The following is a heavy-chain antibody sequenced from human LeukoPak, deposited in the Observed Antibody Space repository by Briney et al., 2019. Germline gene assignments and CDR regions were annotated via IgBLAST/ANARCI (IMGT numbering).Heavy chain of an antibody. J-gene: IGHJ4*02. CDR1: GYTFTSYG. CDR3: ARVDYGVLTGYYNGNY. D-gene: IGHD3-9*01. V-gene: IGHV1-18*01. Sequence: ASVKVSCKASGYTFTSYGISSVRPAPGQGVEWMGWISAYNGNTNYAHKLQGRVTMTTDTSTNTGYMELWSLGSDDTAVYYCARVDYGVLTGYYNGNYWGQGTLVTVSS. CDR2: ISAYNGNT.